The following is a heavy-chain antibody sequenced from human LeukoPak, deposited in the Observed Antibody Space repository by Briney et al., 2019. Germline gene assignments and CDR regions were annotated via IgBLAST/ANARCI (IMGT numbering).Heavy chain of an antibody. Sequence: ASVKVSCKASGYTFTSYDINWVRQATGQGLEWMGWMNPNSGNTGYVQKFQGRVTMTRNTSISTAYMELSSLRSEDTAVYYCALAERAYYYYYYMDVWGKGTTITVSS. CDR1: GYTFTSYD. V-gene: IGHV1-8*01. D-gene: IGHD6-25*01. CDR2: MNPNSGNT. CDR3: ALAERAYYYYYYMDV. J-gene: IGHJ6*03.